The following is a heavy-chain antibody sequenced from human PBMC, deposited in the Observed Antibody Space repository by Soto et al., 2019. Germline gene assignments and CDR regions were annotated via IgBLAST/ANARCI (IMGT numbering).Heavy chain of an antibody. V-gene: IGHV3-23*01. CDR3: AKDHYPGIAVAGPYYFDY. CDR2: ISGSGGST. CDR1: GFTFSSYA. J-gene: IGHJ4*02. D-gene: IGHD6-19*01. Sequence: GGSLRLSCAASGFTFSSYAMSWVRQAPGKGLEWVSAISGSGGSTYYADSVKGRFTISRDNSKNTLYLQMNSLRAEDTAVYYCAKDHYPGIAVAGPYYFDYWGQGTLVTVSS.